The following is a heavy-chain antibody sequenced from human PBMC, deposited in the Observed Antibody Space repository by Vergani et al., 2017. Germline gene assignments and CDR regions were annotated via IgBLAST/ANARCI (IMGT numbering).Heavy chain of an antibody. CDR3: VRRPWPYSSGWYYFDY. Sequence: QLQLQESGPGLVKPSETLSLTCTVSGGSISSSSYYWGWIRQPPGKGLEWIGSIYYSGSTYYNPSLKSRVTISVDTSKNQFSLKLSSVTAADKAVYYCVRRPWPYSSGWYYFDYWGQGTLVTVSS. V-gene: IGHV4-39*01. CDR1: GGSISSSSYY. D-gene: IGHD6-19*01. J-gene: IGHJ4*02. CDR2: IYYSGST.